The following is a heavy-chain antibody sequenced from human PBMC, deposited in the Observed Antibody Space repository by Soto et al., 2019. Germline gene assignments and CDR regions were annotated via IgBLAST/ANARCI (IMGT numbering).Heavy chain of an antibody. Sequence: QVQLVQSGAEVKKPGSSVKVSCKASGGTFSRYSITWVRQAPGHGLEWIGRIIPIFGIASYAQKFQGRVTITTAESTSTAYTELSSLSSDDTALYYCAREDRDRETGLVPAAIDGMDVWGQGPTVTVSS. CDR2: IIPIFGIA. V-gene: IGHV1-69*05. J-gene: IGHJ6*02. D-gene: IGHD2-2*01. CDR1: GGTFSRYS. CDR3: AREDRDRETGLVPAAIDGMDV.